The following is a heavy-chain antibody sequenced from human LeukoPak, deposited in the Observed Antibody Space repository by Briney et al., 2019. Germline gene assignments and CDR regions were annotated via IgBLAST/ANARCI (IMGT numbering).Heavy chain of an antibody. CDR1: RGSLIGYY. V-gene: IGHV4-34*01. Sequence: SETLSLTCALYRGSLIGYYWCWIRHPPRKRVECIGELNHIGSTNYNPHLKRRATLSVDTTKNQFSLKLSSVAAADTAVYYCARKFHSGYYYGSGISPNWFDPWGQGTLVTVSS. CDR3: ARKFHSGYYYGSGISPNWFDP. D-gene: IGHD3-10*01. CDR2: LNHIGST. J-gene: IGHJ5*02.